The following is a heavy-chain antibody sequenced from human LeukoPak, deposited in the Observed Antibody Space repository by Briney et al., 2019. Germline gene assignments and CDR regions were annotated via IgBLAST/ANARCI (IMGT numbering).Heavy chain of an antibody. CDR1: GGSFSGYY. CDR2: INHSGST. D-gene: IGHD6-13*01. CDR3: ARGYGSSWSKLDY. Sequence: SETLSLTCAVYGGSFSGYYWSWIRQPPGKGLEWIGEINHSGSTNYNPSLKSRVTISVDTSKNQFSLKLSPVTAADTAVYYCARGYGSSWSKLDYWGQGTLVTVSS. V-gene: IGHV4-34*01. J-gene: IGHJ4*02.